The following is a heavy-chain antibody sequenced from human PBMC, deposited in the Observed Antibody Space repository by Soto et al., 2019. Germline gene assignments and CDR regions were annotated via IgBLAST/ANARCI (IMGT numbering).Heavy chain of an antibody. Sequence: GGSLRLSCAASGFTFSSYAVSWVRQAPGKGLEWVSAISGSGGSTYYADSVKGRFTISRDNSKNTLYLQMNSLRAEDTAVYYCAKASIIVVVPAPAQHWGQGTLVTVSS. CDR3: AKASIIVVVPAPAQH. J-gene: IGHJ1*01. CDR1: GFTFSSYA. CDR2: ISGSGGST. V-gene: IGHV3-23*01. D-gene: IGHD2-2*01.